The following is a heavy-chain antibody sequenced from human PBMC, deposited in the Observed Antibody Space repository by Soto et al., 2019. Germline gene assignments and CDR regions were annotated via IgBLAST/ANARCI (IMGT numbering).Heavy chain of an antibody. CDR1: GFTFTTYW. D-gene: IGHD3-22*01. CDR2: INVDGSTT. V-gene: IGHV3-74*01. Sequence: GGSLRLSCEVSGFTFTTYWMHWVRQVPGKGLVWVSRINVDGSTTSYVDSVKGRFTISRDNAKNTLYLQMNSLRAEDTAVYYCARDLYYDSSGYPFYPLYATNGMDALGQRNTLTISS. CDR3: ARDLYYDSSGYPFYPLYATNGMDA. J-gene: IGHJ6*02.